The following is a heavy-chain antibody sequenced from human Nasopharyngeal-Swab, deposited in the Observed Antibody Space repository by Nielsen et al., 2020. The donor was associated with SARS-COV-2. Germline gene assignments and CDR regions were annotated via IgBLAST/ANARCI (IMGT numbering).Heavy chain of an antibody. CDR2: IYYSGST. V-gene: IGHV4-59*01. D-gene: IGHD2-2*01. CDR1: GCSISTYY. CDR3: ARIGCSSTSCYSFDY. Sequence: SETLSLTCTVPGCSISTYYWSWIRPPPGKGLEWIGYIYYSGSTNYNPSLKSRVTISVDTSKNQFSLKLSSVTAADTAVYYCARIGCSSTSCYSFDYWGQGTLVTVSS. J-gene: IGHJ4*02.